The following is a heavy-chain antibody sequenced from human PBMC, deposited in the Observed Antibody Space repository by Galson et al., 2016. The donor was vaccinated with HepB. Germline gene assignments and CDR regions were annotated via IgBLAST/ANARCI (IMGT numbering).Heavy chain of an antibody. V-gene: IGHV3-21*01. CDR2: ITGDSNYI. D-gene: IGHD2-15*01. CDR1: GFTFSSYH. CDR3: ARWRGSGEIWHIDY. J-gene: IGHJ4*02. Sequence: SLRLSCAASGFTFSSYHMTWVRQAPGEGLEWVSSITGDSNYIRYADSVRGRFTISRENAKNSLYLQMNSLRAEDTAVYYCARWRGSGEIWHIDYWGQGTLVTVSS.